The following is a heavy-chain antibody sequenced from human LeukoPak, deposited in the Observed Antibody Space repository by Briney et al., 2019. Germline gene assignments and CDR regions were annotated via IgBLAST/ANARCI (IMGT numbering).Heavy chain of an antibody. J-gene: IGHJ4*02. CDR3: ARSVEYYFDY. Sequence: GGSLRLSCAASGFTFSDYYMSWIRQAPGKRLEWVLYIGSSSTNKNYADSVKGRFTISRDNAKNSLYLQMNSLRAEDTAVYYCARSVEYYFDYWGQGTLVTVSS. CDR1: GFTFSDYY. CDR2: IGSSSTNK. D-gene: IGHD4-23*01. V-gene: IGHV3-11*03.